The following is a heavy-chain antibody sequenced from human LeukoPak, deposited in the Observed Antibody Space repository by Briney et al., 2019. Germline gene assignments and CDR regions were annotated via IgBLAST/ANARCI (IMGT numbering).Heavy chain of an antibody. Sequence: GASVKVSCKASGYTFTGYYMHWVRQAPGQGLEWMGWINPNSGGTKYAQKFQGRVTMTRDTSISSAYMELSRLRSDDTAVYYCARAQGPIKQQLVRNYYSNWGQGTLVTVSS. D-gene: IGHD6-13*01. V-gene: IGHV1-2*02. CDR3: ARAQGPIKQQLVRNYYSN. CDR2: INPNSGGT. CDR1: GYTFTGYY. J-gene: IGHJ4*02.